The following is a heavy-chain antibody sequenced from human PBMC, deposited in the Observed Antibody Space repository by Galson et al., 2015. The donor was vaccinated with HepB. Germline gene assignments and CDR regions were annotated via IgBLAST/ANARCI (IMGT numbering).Heavy chain of an antibody. CDR3: ARGGMATIGGPTFDY. D-gene: IGHD5-24*01. Sequence: SVKVSCKASGYTFTRYNINWVRQAPGQGLEWMGNAKYKQKFQGRVTMTTDTSTNTAYMELRSLTSDHTAMYYWARGGMATIGGPTFDYGGRGTLVTVSS. V-gene: IGHV1-18*04. CDR1: GYTFTRYN. J-gene: IGHJ4*02.